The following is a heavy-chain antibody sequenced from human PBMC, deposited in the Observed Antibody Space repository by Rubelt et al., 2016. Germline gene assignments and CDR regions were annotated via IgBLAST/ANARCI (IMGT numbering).Heavy chain of an antibody. Sequence: QVQLQEWGAGLLEPSETLSLTCAVYGGSFSGYYWSWIRQPPGKGLEWIGEINHSGSTNYNPSLKSRVTISVDTSKNQFSLKLSSVTAADTAVYYCAASAVSISAFDIWGQGTMVTVSS. CDR1: GGSFSGYY. V-gene: IGHV4-34*01. J-gene: IGHJ3*02. CDR2: INHSGST. CDR3: AASAVSISAFDI. D-gene: IGHD2-21*01.